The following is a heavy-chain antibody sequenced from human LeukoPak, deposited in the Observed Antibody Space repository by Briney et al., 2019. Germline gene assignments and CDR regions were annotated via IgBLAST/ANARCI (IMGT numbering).Heavy chain of an antibody. CDR1: GFTFSSYG. V-gene: IGHV3-30*18. J-gene: IGHJ4*02. CDR2: ISYDGSNK. Sequence: GGSLRLSCAASGFTFSSYGMHWVRQAPGKGLEWVAVISYDGSNKYYADSVKGRFTISRDNSKNTLYLQMNSLRAEDTAVYYCAKAYNWNYYYFDYWGQGTLVTVSS. CDR3: AKAYNWNYYYFDY. D-gene: IGHD1-7*01.